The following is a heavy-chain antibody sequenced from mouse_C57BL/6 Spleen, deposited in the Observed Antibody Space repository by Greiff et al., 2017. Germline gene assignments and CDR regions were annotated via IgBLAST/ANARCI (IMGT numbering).Heavy chain of an antibody. CDR3: AKKKGGNYDYAMDY. V-gene: IGHV2-5*01. J-gene: IGHJ4*01. D-gene: IGHD2-1*01. CDR2: IWRGGST. Sequence: VQLQESGPGLVQPSQSLSITCTVSGFSLTSYGVHWVRQSPGKGLEWLGVIWRGGSTDYNAAFMSRLSITKDNSKSQVFIKMNSLQADDTAIYYSAKKKGGNYDYAMDYWGQGTSVTVSS. CDR1: GFSLTSYG.